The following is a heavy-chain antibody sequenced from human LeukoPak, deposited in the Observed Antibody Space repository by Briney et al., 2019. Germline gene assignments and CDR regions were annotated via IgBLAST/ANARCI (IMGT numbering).Heavy chain of an antibody. CDR3: ARGGWLQLRAPFDY. CDR2: INPNSGGT. V-gene: IGHV1-2*02. D-gene: IGHD5-24*01. Sequence: ASVKVSCKASRYTFTGYYMHWVRQAPGQGPEWMGWINPNSGGTNYAQKFQGRVTMTRDTSISTAYMELSRLRSDDTAVYYCARGGWLQLRAPFDYWGQGTLVTVSS. J-gene: IGHJ4*02. CDR1: RYTFTGYY.